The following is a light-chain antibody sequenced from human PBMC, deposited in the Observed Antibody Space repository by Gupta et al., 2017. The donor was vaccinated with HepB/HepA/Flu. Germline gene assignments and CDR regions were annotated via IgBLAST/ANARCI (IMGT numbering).Light chain of an antibody. Sequence: DIQMTQSPSTLSASVGDSVTITCRASQSISTLLAWFQQKPGRAPNLLIYGASTLERGIPSRFSGSGSGTEFTLSISGLQPDDFATYYCQEESGSSWTFGQGTKVEI. J-gene: IGKJ1*01. CDR3: QEESGSSWT. CDR2: GAS. V-gene: IGKV1-5*03. CDR1: QSISTL.